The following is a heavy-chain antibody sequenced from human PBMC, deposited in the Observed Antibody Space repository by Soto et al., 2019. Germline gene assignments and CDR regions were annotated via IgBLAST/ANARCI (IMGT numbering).Heavy chain of an antibody. CDR1: GYTFTSYA. CDR2: INAGNGNT. D-gene: IGHD1-1*01. CDR3: ARARRIGTNYYYGMDV. Sequence: ASVKVSCKASGYTFTSYAMHWVRQAPGQRLEWMGWINAGNGNTKYSQKFQGRVTITRDTSASTAYMELSSLRSEDTAVYYCARARRIGTNYYYGMDVWGQGTTVTVSS. J-gene: IGHJ6*02. V-gene: IGHV1-3*01.